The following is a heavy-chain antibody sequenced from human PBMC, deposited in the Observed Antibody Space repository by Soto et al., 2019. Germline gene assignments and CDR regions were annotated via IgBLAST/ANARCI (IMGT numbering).Heavy chain of an antibody. D-gene: IGHD6-19*01. CDR3: ARDRGSGRSYYFDY. CDR2: INAGNGNT. V-gene: IGHV1-3*01. J-gene: IGHJ4*02. CDR1: GYTFTSYS. Sequence: ASVKVSCKASGYTFTSYSMHWVRQAPGQRLEWMGWINAGNGNTKYSQKFQGRVTITRDTSASTAYMELSSLRSEDTAVYYCARDRGSGRSYYFDYWGQGTLVTVSS.